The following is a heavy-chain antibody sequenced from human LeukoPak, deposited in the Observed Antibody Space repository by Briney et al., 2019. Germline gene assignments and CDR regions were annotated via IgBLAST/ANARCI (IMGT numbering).Heavy chain of an antibody. CDR3: AKGAHVGVSAAILFDN. CDR1: GFTFSSYA. CDR2: ISGSGGST. J-gene: IGHJ4*02. Sequence: GGSLRLSCAASGFTFSSYAMSWIRQAPGKGLEWVSTISGSGGSTYYADSVKGRFAISRDNSKNTLYLQMNSLRAEDTAVYYCAKGAHVGVSAAILFDNWGQGTLVAVSS. D-gene: IGHD2-2*01. V-gene: IGHV3-23*01.